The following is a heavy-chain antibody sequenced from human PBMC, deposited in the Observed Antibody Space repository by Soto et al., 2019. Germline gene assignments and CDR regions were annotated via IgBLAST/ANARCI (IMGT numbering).Heavy chain of an antibody. Sequence: GGSLRLSCAASGFTFSSYAMHWVRQAPGKGLEWVAVISYDGSNKYYADSVQGRFTISRDNSKNTLYLQMNSRRAEDTAVYYCASRIAAALLTDWGQGTLVTVSS. V-gene: IGHV3-30-3*01. CDR2: ISYDGSNK. CDR1: GFTFSSYA. CDR3: ASRIAAALLTD. J-gene: IGHJ1*01. D-gene: IGHD6-13*01.